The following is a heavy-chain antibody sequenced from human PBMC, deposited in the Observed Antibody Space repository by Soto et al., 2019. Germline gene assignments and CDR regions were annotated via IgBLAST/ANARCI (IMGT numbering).Heavy chain of an antibody. Sequence: QVQLVQSGAEVKKPGSSVKVSCRASGDNFSSYTVNWVRQAPGRGLEWLGRIIPILGTTDYAQKFKGRVTITADKSTNIVYMELSSLRSEDRAVYFCARRRYCGYDCYHKHYYGMDVWGQGTTVTVAS. CDR3: ARRRYCGYDCYHKHYYGMDV. V-gene: IGHV1-69*08. CDR1: GDNFSSYT. D-gene: IGHD2-21*02. J-gene: IGHJ6*02. CDR2: IIPILGTT.